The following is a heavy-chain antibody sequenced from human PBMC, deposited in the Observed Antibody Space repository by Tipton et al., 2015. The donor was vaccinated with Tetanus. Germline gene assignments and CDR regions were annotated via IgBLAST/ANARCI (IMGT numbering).Heavy chain of an antibody. J-gene: IGHJ6*02. D-gene: IGHD1-1*01. CDR1: GGSISSGGYY. V-gene: IGHV4-31*02. CDR3: ARERYIHYGMDV. Sequence: LRLSCIVSGGSISSGGYYWSWIRPHPGKGPEGVGYIYDSGSIYYNPSLKSRVSISIDTSKNQFSLKLSSVTAADTAVYYCARERYIHYGMDVWGQGTTVTVSS. CDR2: IYDSGSI.